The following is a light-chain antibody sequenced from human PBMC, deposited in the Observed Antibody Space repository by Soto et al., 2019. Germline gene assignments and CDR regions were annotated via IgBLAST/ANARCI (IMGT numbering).Light chain of an antibody. Sequence: QSALTQPASVSGSPGPSITISCTGTSSDVGSYNLVSWYQQHPGKAPKLMIYEGSKRPSGVSNRFSGSKSGNTASLTISGLQAEDEADYYCCSYAGPSVVFGGGTKVTVL. CDR1: SSDVGSYNL. CDR3: CSYAGPSVV. CDR2: EGS. V-gene: IGLV2-23*01. J-gene: IGLJ2*01.